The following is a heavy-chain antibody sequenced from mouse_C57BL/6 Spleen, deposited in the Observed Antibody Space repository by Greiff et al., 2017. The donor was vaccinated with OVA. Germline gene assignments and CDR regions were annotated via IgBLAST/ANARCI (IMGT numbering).Heavy chain of an antibody. J-gene: IGHJ1*03. Sequence: QVTLKVSGPGILQSSQTLSLTCSFSGFSLSTSGMGVSWIRQPSGKGLEWLAHIYWDDDKRYNPSLKSRLTISKDTSRHQVFPKIPGVDTAGTATYYCARRAPTTVVPYWYVDVWGTGTTVTVSS. D-gene: IGHD1-1*01. CDR2: IYWDDDK. CDR3: ARRAPTTVVPYWYVDV. V-gene: IGHV8-12*01. CDR1: GFSLSTSGMG.